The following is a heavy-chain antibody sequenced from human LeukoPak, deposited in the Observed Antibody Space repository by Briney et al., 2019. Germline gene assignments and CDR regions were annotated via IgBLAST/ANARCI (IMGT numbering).Heavy chain of an antibody. CDR1: GGSISSGDYY. Sequence: SETLSLTCTVSGGSISSGDYYWSWIRQPPGKGLEWIGYIYYSGSTYYNPSLKSRVTISVDTSKNQFSLKLSSVTAADTAVYYCARVRTAGATLYFDYWGQGTLVTVSS. CDR3: ARVRTAGATLYFDY. V-gene: IGHV4-30-4*08. J-gene: IGHJ4*02. CDR2: IYYSGST. D-gene: IGHD1-26*01.